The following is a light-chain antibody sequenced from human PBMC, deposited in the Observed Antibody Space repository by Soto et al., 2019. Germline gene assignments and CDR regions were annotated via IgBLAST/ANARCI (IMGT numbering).Light chain of an antibody. J-gene: IGKJ2*01. CDR3: QQYYMYSYT. CDR2: HAS. Sequence: DIQMTQPSTLSASVGDRVTLHCRASQSISTYLAWYQQKPGKAPKVLIYHASNLESGVPSRFSGGGSGTEFTLTISSLQPDDFATYYCQQYYMYSYTFGQGTKLDLK. V-gene: IGKV1-5*01. CDR1: QSISTY.